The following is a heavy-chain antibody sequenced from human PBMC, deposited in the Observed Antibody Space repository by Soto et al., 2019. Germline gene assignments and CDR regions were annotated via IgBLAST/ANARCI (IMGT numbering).Heavy chain of an antibody. Sequence: GGSLRLSCAASGFTFSSYGMHWVRQAPGKGLEWVAVISYDGSNKYYADSVKGRFTISRDNSKNTLYLQMNSLRAEDTAVYYCAKVSHKLHYYYYGMDVWGQGTTVTVS. CDR3: AKVSHKLHYYYYGMDV. CDR1: GFTFSSYG. J-gene: IGHJ6*02. D-gene: IGHD3-10*01. V-gene: IGHV3-30*18. CDR2: ISYDGSNK.